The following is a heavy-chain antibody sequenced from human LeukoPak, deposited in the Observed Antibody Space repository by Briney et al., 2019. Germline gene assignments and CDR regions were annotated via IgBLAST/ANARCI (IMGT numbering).Heavy chain of an antibody. D-gene: IGHD6-19*01. V-gene: IGHV3-7*01. Sequence: PGGSLRLSCAASGFTFSSYWMSWVGQAPGKGREWVANIKQDGSEKYYVDSVKGRFTISRDNAKNSLYLQMNSLRAEDTAVYYCASQGSGSGSFDYWGQGTLVTVSS. CDR1: GFTFSSYW. J-gene: IGHJ4*02. CDR3: ASQGSGSGSFDY. CDR2: IKQDGSEK.